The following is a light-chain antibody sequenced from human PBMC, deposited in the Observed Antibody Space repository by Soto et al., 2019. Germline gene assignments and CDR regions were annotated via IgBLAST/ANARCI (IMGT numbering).Light chain of an antibody. CDR2: DAS. J-gene: IGKJ1*01. CDR1: QSVSSY. CDR3: QHRTNWPT. Sequence: EIVLTQSPATLSLSPGERATLSCRASQSVSSYLAWYQQKPDQAPRLLIYDASNRATGIPARFSGSGSGTDFTLTISRLEPEDFAVYYCQHRTNWPTFGQGTKVEIK. V-gene: IGKV3-11*01.